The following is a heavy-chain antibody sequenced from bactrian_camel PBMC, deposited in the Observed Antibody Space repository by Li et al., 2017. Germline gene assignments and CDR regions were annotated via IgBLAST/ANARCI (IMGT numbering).Heavy chain of an antibody. D-gene: IGHD8*01. V-gene: IGHV3S60*01. CDR2: IQPFSDAK. Sequence: QLVESGGGSVQAGGSLRLSCLALYFPYDTNNRMGWFRQVPGKEREGVAIIQPFSDAKYVADSVKGRFDISQGNAKNSLYLQMNSLEPEDTAMYFCAAAPSWFACNWRRGECYRYWGQGTQVTVS. CDR3: AAAPSWFACNWRRGECYRY. J-gene: IGHJ4*01. CDR1: YFPYDTNNR.